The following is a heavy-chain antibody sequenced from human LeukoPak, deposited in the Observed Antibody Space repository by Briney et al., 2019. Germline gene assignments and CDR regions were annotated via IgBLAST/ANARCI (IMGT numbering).Heavy chain of an antibody. J-gene: IGHJ4*02. CDR1: GGSFSGYY. Sequence: SETLSLTRAVYGGSFSGYYWSWIRQPPGKGLEWIGEINHSGSTNYNPSLKSRVTISVDTSKNQFSLKLSSVTAADTAVYYCARVSAAAGERYYFDYWGQGTLVTVSS. CDR2: INHSGST. V-gene: IGHV4-34*01. CDR3: ARVSAAAGERYYFDY. D-gene: IGHD6-13*01.